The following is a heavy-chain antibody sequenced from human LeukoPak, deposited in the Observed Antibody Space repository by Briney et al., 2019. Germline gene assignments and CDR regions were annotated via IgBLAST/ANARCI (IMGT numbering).Heavy chain of an antibody. V-gene: IGHV3-30*03. CDR2: ISYDGSNK. CDR1: GFTFSFYW. J-gene: IGHJ2*01. D-gene: IGHD6-6*01. Sequence: GGSLRLSCGASGFTFSFYWMTWVRQAPGKGLEWVAVISYDGSNKYYADSVKGRFTISRDNSKNTLYLQMNSLRAEDTAVYYCAREGYSSSPGFYWYFDLWGRGTLVTVSS. CDR3: AREGYSSSPGFYWYFDL.